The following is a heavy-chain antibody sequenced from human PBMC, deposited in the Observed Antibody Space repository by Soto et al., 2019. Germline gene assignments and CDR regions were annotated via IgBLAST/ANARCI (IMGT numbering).Heavy chain of an antibody. Sequence: QVQLQESGPGRVKPSGTLSLTCAVSGGSISSSNWWSWVRQPPGKGLEWIGEIHDTGRTNYNPSLKSRVTMSVDKSKNQFSLNLSSVTAADTAVYYCARDSDSSGYYTGDGLDIWGQGTTVTVSS. J-gene: IGHJ3*02. V-gene: IGHV4-4*02. CDR1: GGSISSSNW. D-gene: IGHD3-22*01. CDR3: ARDSDSSGYYTGDGLDI. CDR2: IHDTGRT.